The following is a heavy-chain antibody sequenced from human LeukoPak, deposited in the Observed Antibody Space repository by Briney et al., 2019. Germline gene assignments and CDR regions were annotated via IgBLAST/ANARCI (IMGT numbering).Heavy chain of an antibody. Sequence: SQTLSLTCTVSGGSISSGGYYWSWIRQQPGKGLEWIGHIFYSGSTHYNPSLKSRVTISVDTSKNQFSLKLSSVTAADTAVYYCARVLECFHCPDYWGQGTLVTVSS. J-gene: IGHJ4*02. V-gene: IGHV4-31*03. CDR3: ARVLECFHCPDY. CDR1: GGSISSGGYY. D-gene: IGHD3-3*01. CDR2: IFYSGST.